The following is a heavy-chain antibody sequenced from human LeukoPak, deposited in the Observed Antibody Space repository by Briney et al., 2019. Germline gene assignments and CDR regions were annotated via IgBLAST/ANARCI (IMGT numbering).Heavy chain of an antibody. CDR3: ARETTVAGFDAFDI. Sequence: GGSLRLSCAASGFTFSGHYMDWVRQAPGKGLEWVGRTRNKANSYTTEYAASVKGRFTISRDDSKNSLYLQMNSLKTEDTAVYYCARETTVAGFDAFDIWGQGTMVTVSS. CDR1: GFTFSGHY. V-gene: IGHV3-72*01. CDR2: TRNKANSYTT. J-gene: IGHJ3*02. D-gene: IGHD6-19*01.